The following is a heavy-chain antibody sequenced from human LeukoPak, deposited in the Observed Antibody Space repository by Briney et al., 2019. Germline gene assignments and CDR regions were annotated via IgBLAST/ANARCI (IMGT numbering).Heavy chain of an antibody. CDR2: ISGSGDTK. CDR1: GFTFSSYE. CDR3: AKVGITMVRGVIISSGSWFDP. J-gene: IGHJ5*02. D-gene: IGHD3-10*01. Sequence: PPGGSLRLSCAVSGFTFSSYEMNWVRQAPGKGLECISYISGSGDTKSYADSVKGRFTIFRDNAKNSLYLQMSSLRAEDTALYYCAKVGITMVRGVIISSGSWFDPWGQGTLVTVSS. V-gene: IGHV3-48*03.